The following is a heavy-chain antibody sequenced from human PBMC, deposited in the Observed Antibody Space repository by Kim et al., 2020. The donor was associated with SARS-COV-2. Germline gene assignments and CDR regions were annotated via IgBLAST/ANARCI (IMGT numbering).Heavy chain of an antibody. D-gene: IGHD3-22*01. CDR2: INEDGSGT. J-gene: IGHJ5*02. CDR1: GFTFRNHW. V-gene: IGHV3-7*03. CDR3: ARDRDSHFSPVVDLHP. Sequence: GGSLRLSCAASGFTFRNHWMTWVRQAPGKGLEWVANINEDGSGTSYLDSVKGRFTISRDNAKETLFLQMNSLRPEDTAVYYCARDRDSHFSPVVDLHPWGQGTLVPVS.